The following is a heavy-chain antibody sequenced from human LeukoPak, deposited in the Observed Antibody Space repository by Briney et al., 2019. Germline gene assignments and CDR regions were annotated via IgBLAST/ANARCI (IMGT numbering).Heavy chain of an antibody. CDR3: ARDQRDYGSGSYYGY. D-gene: IGHD3-10*01. CDR2: IYSGGST. CDR1: GFTVSSNY. Sequence: GGSLRLSCAASGFTVSSNYMTWVRQAPGKGLEWVSVIYSGGSTYYADSVKGRFTISRDNSKNTLYLQMNSLRAEDTAVYYCARDQRDYGSGSYYGYWGQGTLVTVSS. J-gene: IGHJ4*02. V-gene: IGHV3-66*01.